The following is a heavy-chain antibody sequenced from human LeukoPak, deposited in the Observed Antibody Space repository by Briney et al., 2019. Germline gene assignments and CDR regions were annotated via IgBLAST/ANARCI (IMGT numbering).Heavy chain of an antibody. J-gene: IGHJ3*02. Sequence: TSETLSLTCTVSGGSISTYYWSWIRQPPGKGLEWIGYIFYSGSTNYNPSLKSRVTISVDTSKNQFSLKLSSVTAADTAVYYCARVGEFGYCSSTSCLDAFDIWGQGTMGTVSS. V-gene: IGHV4-59*12. CDR2: IFYSGST. CDR1: GGSISTYY. D-gene: IGHD2-2*01. CDR3: ARVGEFGYCSSTSCLDAFDI.